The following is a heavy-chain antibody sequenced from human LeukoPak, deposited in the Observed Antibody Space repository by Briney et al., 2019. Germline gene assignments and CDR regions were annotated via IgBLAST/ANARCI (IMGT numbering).Heavy chain of an antibody. D-gene: IGHD6-13*01. CDR2: ISWNSGSI. CDR3: GPSSSSWSPPHY. J-gene: IGHJ4*02. CDR1: GFTFDDYA. V-gene: IGHV3-9*01. Sequence: GGSLRLSCAASGFTFDDYATHWVRQAPGKGLGWVSGISWNSGSIGYADSVKGRFTISRDNAKNSLYLQMNSLRAEDTALYYCGPSSSSWSPPHYWGQGTLVTVSS.